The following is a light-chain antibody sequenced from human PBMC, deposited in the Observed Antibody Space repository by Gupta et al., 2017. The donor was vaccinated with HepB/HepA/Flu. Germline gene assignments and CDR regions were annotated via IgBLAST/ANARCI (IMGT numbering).Light chain of an antibody. V-gene: IGKV1-33*01. CDR3: QQYDFLPYS. J-gene: IGKJ2*01. CDR1: QDIKKN. Sequence: DIQMTQSPSSLSASIGDTGTISCQASQDIKKNLNWFQQKPGDAPRLLVYGVSNLHGGVSSRFTGSGFGTHYSLTITRLQAEDSATYFYQQYDFLPYSFGQGT. CDR2: GVS.